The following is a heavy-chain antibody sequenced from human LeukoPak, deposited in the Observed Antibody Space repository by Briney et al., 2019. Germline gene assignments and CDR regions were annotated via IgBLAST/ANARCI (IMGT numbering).Heavy chain of an antibody. J-gene: IGHJ4*02. D-gene: IGHD5-18*01. CDR2: IYHSGST. CDR3: ARVGQGYSYGHQDY. V-gene: IGHV4-38-2*02. CDR1: GYSISSGYY. Sequence: PSETLSLTCTVSGYSISSGYYWGWIRQPPGKGLEWIGSIYHSGSTYYNPSLKSRVTIPVDTSKNQFSLKLSSVTAADTAVYYCARVGQGYSYGHQDYWGQGTLVTVSS.